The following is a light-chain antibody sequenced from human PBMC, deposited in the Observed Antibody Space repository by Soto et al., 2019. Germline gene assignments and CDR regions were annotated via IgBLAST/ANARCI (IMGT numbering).Light chain of an antibody. J-gene: IGLJ2*01. CDR2: DVT. Sequence: QSALTQPASVSGSPGQSITISCTGTDSDVGGYDYVSWYQHHPGKAPKLMIYDVTYRPSGVSNRFSGSKSGNMASLAISGLQAEDEADYYCSSYTSSDTVTFGGGTKLTVL. CDR1: DSDVGGYDY. V-gene: IGLV2-14*03. CDR3: SSYTSSDTVT.